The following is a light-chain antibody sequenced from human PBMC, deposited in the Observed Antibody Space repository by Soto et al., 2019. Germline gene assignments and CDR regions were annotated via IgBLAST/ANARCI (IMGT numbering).Light chain of an antibody. CDR1: QSVGSNN. J-gene: IGKJ5*01. CDR2: DAS. CDR3: QQYANSIT. V-gene: IGKV3-20*01. Sequence: EIVLTQSPGTQSLSPGETATLSCRASQSVGSNNLAWYHQKPGRTPRLLIYDASSRATGIPDRFSGSGSGTDFTLTISRLEPEDFAVYYCQQYANSITFGQGTRLEIE.